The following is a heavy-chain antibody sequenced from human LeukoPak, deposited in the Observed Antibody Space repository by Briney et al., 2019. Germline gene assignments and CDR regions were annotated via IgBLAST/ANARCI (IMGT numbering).Heavy chain of an antibody. CDR2: IYTSGST. V-gene: IGHV4-61*02. D-gene: IGHD5-18*01. Sequence: PSQTLSLTCTVSGGSISSGSYYWSWIRQPAGKGLEWIGRIYTSGSTNYNPSLKSRVTMSVDTSKNQFSLKLSSVTAADTAVYYCARTEESGYSYGYFGYYYYMDVWGKGTTVTVSS. J-gene: IGHJ6*03. CDR3: ARTEESGYSYGYFGYYYYMDV. CDR1: GGSISSGSYY.